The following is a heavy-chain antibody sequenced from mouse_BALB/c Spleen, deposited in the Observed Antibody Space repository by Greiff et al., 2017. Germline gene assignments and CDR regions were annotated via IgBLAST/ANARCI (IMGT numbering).Heavy chain of an antibody. CDR3: ARATTWYFDV. Sequence: EVKVVESGGGLVKPGGSLKLSCAASGFTFSSYTMSWVRQTPEKRLEWVATISSGGGNTYYPDSVKGRFTISRDNAKNNLYLQMSSLRSEDTALYYCARATTWYFDVWGAGTTVTVSS. V-gene: IGHV5-9*03. D-gene: IGHD1-2*01. J-gene: IGHJ1*01. CDR2: ISSGGGNT. CDR1: GFTFSSYT.